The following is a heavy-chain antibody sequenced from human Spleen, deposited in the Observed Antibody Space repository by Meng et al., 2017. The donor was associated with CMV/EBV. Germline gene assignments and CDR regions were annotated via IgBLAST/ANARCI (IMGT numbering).Heavy chain of an antibody. Sequence: ASVKVSCKASGYSFSAYYMHWVRQAPGQGLEWMGWINPNSGDTNYAQKFQGRVTMTRDTSISTAYMELTRLRSDDTAVYYCASRFSYYDLWSGFFVWGQGTLVTVSS. CDR1: GYSFSAYY. D-gene: IGHD3-3*01. V-gene: IGHV1-2*02. CDR2: INPNSGDT. CDR3: ASRFSYYDLWSGFFV. J-gene: IGHJ4*02.